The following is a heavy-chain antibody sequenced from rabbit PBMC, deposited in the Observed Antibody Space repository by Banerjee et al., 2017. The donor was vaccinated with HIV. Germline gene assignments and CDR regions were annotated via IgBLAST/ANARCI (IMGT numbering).Heavy chain of an antibody. J-gene: IGHJ2*01. D-gene: IGHD1-1*01. V-gene: IGHV1S40*01. Sequence: QSLEESGGDLVKPGASLTLTCTASGFSFSNSDYMCWVRQAPGKGLEWIACIYTGSSGSAYYASWAKGRFTISKTSSTTVTLQMTSLTAADTATYFCARSYSTGSGYGVFDPWGPGTLVTVS. CDR1: GFSFSNSDY. CDR3: ARSYSTGSGYGVFDP. CDR2: IYTGSSGSA.